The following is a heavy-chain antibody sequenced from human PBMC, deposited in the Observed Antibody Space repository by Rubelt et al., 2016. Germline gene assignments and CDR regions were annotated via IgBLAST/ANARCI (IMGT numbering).Heavy chain of an antibody. J-gene: IGHJ4*02. CDR2: ISYDGSK. CDR1: GFTFSSYA. D-gene: IGHD6-19*01. Sequence: QVQLVESGGGVVQPGRSLRLSCAASGFTFSSYAMHWVRQAPGKGLEWVAVISYDGSKYYADSVKGRFTISRDNSKNTLYLQLDSLRAEDTAVYYCARGYELGQWPHWGQGTLVTVSS. CDR3: ARGYELGQWPH. V-gene: IGHV3-30*04.